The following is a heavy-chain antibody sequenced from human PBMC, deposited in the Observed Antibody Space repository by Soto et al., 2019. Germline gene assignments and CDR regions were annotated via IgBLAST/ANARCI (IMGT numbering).Heavy chain of an antibody. V-gene: IGHV5-10-1*01. CDR3: ARQVDGGSGYGMDV. CDR2: IDPSDSYT. CDR1: GYSFTSYW. D-gene: IGHD3-10*01. Sequence: GESLKISCKGSGYSFTSYWIRWVLHMPGKGLEWMGRIDPSDSYTNYSPSFQGHVTISADKSISTAYLQWSSLKASDTAMYYCARQVDGGSGYGMDVWGQGTTVTVSS. J-gene: IGHJ6*02.